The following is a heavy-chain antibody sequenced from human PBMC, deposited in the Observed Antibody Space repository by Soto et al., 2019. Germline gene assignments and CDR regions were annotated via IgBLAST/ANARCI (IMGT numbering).Heavy chain of an antibody. CDR3: AKAPVYGSGGWFDP. J-gene: IGHJ5*02. CDR1: GFIFKNYA. Sequence: ESQLVESGGGLVQPGRSLRLSCEASGFIFKNYAMVWVRQGPGKGLEGVSSISWNSGNLDHGDSVKGRFTISRDNAKNSLYLQMNSLRTEDTAWYFCAKAPVYGSGGWFDPWGQGTLVTVSS. CDR2: ISWNSGNL. V-gene: IGHV3-9*01. D-gene: IGHD3-10*01.